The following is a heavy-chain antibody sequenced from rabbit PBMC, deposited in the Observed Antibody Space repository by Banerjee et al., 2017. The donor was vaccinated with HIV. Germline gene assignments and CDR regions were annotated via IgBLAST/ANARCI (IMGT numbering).Heavy chain of an antibody. Sequence: QSLEESGGGLVKPGGTLTLTCTASGFSFSSSDWKCWVRQAPGKGLEWIGCIDTDSGRSYYASWAKGRFTISKTSSTTVTLQMTSLTAADTATYFCMRGYGLWGQGTLVTVS. D-gene: IGHD6-1*01. CDR2: IDTDSGRS. J-gene: IGHJ3*01. CDR3: MRGYGL. CDR1: GFSFSSSDW. V-gene: IGHV1S40*01.